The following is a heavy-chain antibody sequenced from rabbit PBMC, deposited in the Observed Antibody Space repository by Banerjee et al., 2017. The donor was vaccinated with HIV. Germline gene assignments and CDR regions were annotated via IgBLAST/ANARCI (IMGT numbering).Heavy chain of an antibody. CDR1: AFSFSNKYV. CDR2: INTSSGNT. J-gene: IGHJ4*01. V-gene: IGHV1S45*01. CDR3: ARDLAGVIGWNFNL. D-gene: IGHD4-1*01. Sequence: QEQLEESGGDLVKPEGSLTLTCTASAFSFSNKYVMCWVRQAPGKGLEWIACINTSSGNTVFASWAKGRFTISSHNAQNTLYLQLNSLAAADTASYFCARDLAGVIGWNFNLWGPGTLVTVS.